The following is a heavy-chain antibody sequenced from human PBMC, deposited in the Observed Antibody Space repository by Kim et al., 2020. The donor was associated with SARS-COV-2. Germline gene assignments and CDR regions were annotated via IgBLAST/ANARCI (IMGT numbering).Heavy chain of an antibody. J-gene: IGHJ4*02. CDR2: INHSGST. CDR1: GGSFSDYY. D-gene: IGHD3-10*01. V-gene: IGHV4-34*01. Sequence: SETLSLTCAVYGGSFSDYYWSWIRQPPGKGLEWIGEINHSGSTNYNPSLKSRVTISVDTSKNQFSLKLSSVTAADTAVYYCAERSGSGSSHGRGWRYWGQGTLATVSS. CDR3: AERSGSGSSHGRGWRY.